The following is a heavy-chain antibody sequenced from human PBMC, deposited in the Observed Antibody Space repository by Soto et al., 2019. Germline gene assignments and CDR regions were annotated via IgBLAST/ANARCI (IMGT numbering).Heavy chain of an antibody. CDR3: ARDAGGPADY. Sequence: SETLSLTCTVSVESISIYYWSWIRQLPGKGLEWIGYMYYSGSTNYNPSLKSRVTISVDTSKNQFSLKLSSVTAADTAVYYCARDAGGPADYWGQGTLVTVSS. CDR2: MYYSGST. V-gene: IGHV4-59*01. D-gene: IGHD2-15*01. CDR1: VESISIYY. J-gene: IGHJ4*02.